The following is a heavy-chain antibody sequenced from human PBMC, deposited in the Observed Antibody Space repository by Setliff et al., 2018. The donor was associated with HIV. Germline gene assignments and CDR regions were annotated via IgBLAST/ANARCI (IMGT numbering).Heavy chain of an antibody. CDR2: IYTRRST. V-gene: IGHV4-4*07. J-gene: IGHJ3*02. CDR1: GGSVSSFY. Sequence: KTSETLSLTCTVSGGSVSSFYWSWIRQPAEEGLEWIGRIYTRRSTNSNPSLKGRVTMSVDTSKNHFSLKLSSVTAADTAIYYCARGLGGGFSLDAFDIWGRGTMVTVSS. D-gene: IGHD2-15*01. CDR3: ARGLGGGFSLDAFDI.